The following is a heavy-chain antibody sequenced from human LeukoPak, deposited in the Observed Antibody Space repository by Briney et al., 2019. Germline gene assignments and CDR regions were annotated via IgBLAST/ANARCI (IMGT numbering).Heavy chain of an antibody. Sequence: PSETLSLTCTVSRGSISTSNYYWGWVRQPPGKALEWVGNIFYSGSTYYSPSLKSRVTISLDTSRNQFSLKLNSVTAADTAVYYCARVNSPYYDILTGPWGRFDYWGQGTLVTVSS. CDR2: IFYSGST. D-gene: IGHD3-9*01. CDR1: RGSISTSNYY. V-gene: IGHV4-39*07. J-gene: IGHJ4*02. CDR3: ARVNSPYYDILTGPWGRFDY.